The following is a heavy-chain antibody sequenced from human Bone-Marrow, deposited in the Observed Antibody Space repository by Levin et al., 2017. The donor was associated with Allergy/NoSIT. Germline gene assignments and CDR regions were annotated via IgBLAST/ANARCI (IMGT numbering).Heavy chain of an antibody. V-gene: IGHV3-23*01. CDR3: AKDLI. CDR2: ITNSGTRT. J-gene: IGHJ4*02. Sequence: GESLKISCSASGFIFNAYTLTWVRQAPGKGLEWVSAITNSGTRTYYADSVKGRFTISRDNSKNTLYLQMNSLKAGDTAVYYCAKDLIWGQGTLVTVSS. CDR1: GFIFNAYT.